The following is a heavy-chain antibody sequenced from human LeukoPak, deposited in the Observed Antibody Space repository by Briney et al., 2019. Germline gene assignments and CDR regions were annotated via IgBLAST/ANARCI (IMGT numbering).Heavy chain of an antibody. D-gene: IGHD5-12*01. CDR3: VREERGLAIDY. CDR1: GFIFRNYA. V-gene: IGHV3-64*02. J-gene: IGHJ4*02. Sequence: GGSLRLSCAASGFIFRNYAMHWVRQAPGKGLEYVSAISSSGDNTYYGDSVKGRFIISRDSSKNTLSLQMSSLRVEDTAVYYCVREERGLAIDYWGQGTLVTVSS. CDR2: ISSSGDNT.